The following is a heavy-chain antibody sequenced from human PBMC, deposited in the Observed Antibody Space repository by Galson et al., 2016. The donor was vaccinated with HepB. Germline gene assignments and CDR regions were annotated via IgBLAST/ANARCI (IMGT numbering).Heavy chain of an antibody. CDR3: AKDISPQYDSSGYYSRRYFQH. Sequence: SLRLSCAASGFTFNSYNMNWVRQAPGKGLEWVSSITSSSNYIYYADSVRGRFTISRDNAKNSLHLQMNSLRAEDTALYYCAKDISPQYDSSGYYSRRYFQHWGQGTLVTVSS. V-gene: IGHV3-21*04. CDR1: GFTFNSYN. CDR2: ITSSSNYI. D-gene: IGHD3-22*01. J-gene: IGHJ1*01.